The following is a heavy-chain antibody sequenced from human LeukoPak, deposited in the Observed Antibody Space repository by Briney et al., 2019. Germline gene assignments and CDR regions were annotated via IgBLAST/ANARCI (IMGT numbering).Heavy chain of an antibody. D-gene: IGHD2-2*01. CDR1: GYILTNNW. Sequence: GESLKISCKISGYILTNNWIGWVRQAPGQGLEWVANINQDGSEKYYLDSAKGRFTISRDNARNSLYLQVNSLRAEDTAVYYCARGGTSGYSSTRHFWGGNYYFDYWGQGSLVTVSS. CDR3: ARGGTSGYSSTRHFWGGNYYFDY. J-gene: IGHJ4*02. V-gene: IGHV3-7*01. CDR2: INQDGSEK.